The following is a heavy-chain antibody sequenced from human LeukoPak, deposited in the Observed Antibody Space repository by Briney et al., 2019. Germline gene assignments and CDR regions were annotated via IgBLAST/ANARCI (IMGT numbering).Heavy chain of an antibody. Sequence: GGSLRLSCVASGFNFNNYSLNWVRQAPGKGLEWVSYIGSSGLIIYYADSVKGRLSISRDNAKNSLFLQMSSLRAEDTAVYYCATGISAVVPRAFDLWGQGTMVTVSS. J-gene: IGHJ3*01. D-gene: IGHD2-15*01. CDR2: IGSSGLII. CDR3: ATGISAVVPRAFDL. CDR1: GFNFNNYS. V-gene: IGHV3-48*04.